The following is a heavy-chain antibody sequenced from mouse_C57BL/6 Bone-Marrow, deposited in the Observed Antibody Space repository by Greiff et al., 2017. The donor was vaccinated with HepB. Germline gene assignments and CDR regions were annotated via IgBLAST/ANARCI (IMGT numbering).Heavy chain of an antibody. CDR1: GFTFSNYW. V-gene: IGHV6-3*01. Sequence: EVKLVESGGGLVQPGGSMKLSCVASGFTFSNYWMNWVRQSPEKGLEWVAQIRLKSDNYATHYAESVKGRFTISRDDSKSSDYLQMNNLRAEDTGIYYCTALYDGYGEAMDYWGQGTSVTVSS. D-gene: IGHD2-3*01. CDR3: TALYDGYGEAMDY. CDR2: IRLKSDNYAT. J-gene: IGHJ4*01.